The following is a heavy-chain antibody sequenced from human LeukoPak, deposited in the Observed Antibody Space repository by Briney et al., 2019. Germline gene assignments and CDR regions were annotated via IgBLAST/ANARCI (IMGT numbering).Heavy chain of an antibody. Sequence: GESLKISCAASGFTFSSYGMHWVRQAPGKGLEWVAFIRYDGSNKYYADSVKGRFTISRDNSKNTLYLQMNSLRAEDTAVYYCAKAGGYSSWGQGTLVTVSS. D-gene: IGHD5-18*01. V-gene: IGHV3-30*02. CDR3: AKAGGYSS. CDR1: GFTFSSYG. CDR2: IRYDGSNK. J-gene: IGHJ4*02.